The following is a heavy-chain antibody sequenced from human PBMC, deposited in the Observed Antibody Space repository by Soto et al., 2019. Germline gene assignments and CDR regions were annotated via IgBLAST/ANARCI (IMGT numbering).Heavy chain of an antibody. CDR3: ASEWELGFCFDL. Sequence: QVQLVQSGAEVKKPGASVKVSCKTSGYTFTSYDINWVRQAPGQGLEWMGWMNPDTGDTRYAQKFQGRVTMTRNTSIITAYMELSSLRSEDAAVYYCASEWELGFCFDLWGQGTLVTVSS. CDR1: GYTFTSYD. V-gene: IGHV1-8*01. CDR2: MNPDTGDT. J-gene: IGHJ4*02. D-gene: IGHD7-27*01.